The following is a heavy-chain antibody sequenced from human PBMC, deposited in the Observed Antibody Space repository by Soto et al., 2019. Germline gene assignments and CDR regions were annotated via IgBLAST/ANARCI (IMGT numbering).Heavy chain of an antibody. D-gene: IGHD6-19*01. Sequence: LSLTCTVSGGSVSSGSYYWSWIRQPPGKGLEWIGYIYYSGSTNYNPSLKSRVTISVDTSKNQFSLKLSSVTAADTAVYYCARGLRGSGWYKRFGAHWLDPWGQGTLVTVSS. CDR3: ARGLRGSGWYKRFGAHWLDP. V-gene: IGHV4-61*01. CDR1: GGSVSSGSYY. J-gene: IGHJ5*02. CDR2: IYYSGST.